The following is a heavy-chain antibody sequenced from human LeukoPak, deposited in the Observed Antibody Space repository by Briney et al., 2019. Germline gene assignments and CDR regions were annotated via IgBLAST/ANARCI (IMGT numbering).Heavy chain of an antibody. CDR3: ARALEYSSGWYDY. J-gene: IGHJ4*02. CDR2: ISSSSSYI. CDR1: GFTFSSYS. D-gene: IGHD6-19*01. V-gene: IGHV3-21*01. Sequence: GGSLRLSCAASGFTFSSYSMSWVRQAPGKGLEWVSSISSSSSYIYYADSVKGRFTISRDNAKNSLYLQMNSLRAEDTAVYYCARALEYSSGWYDYWGQGTLVTVSS.